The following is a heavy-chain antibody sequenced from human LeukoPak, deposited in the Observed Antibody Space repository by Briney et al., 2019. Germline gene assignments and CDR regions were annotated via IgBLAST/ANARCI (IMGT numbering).Heavy chain of an antibody. Sequence: PSETLSLTCAVYGGSFSGYYWSWLRQPPGKGLEWIGEINHSGSTNYNPSLKSRVTISVDTSKNQFSLKLSSVTAADTAVYYCARHRRWRYYYYMDVWGKGTTVTISS. CDR3: ARHRRWRYYYYMDV. D-gene: IGHD4-23*01. J-gene: IGHJ6*03. CDR1: GGSFSGYY. CDR2: INHSGST. V-gene: IGHV4-34*01.